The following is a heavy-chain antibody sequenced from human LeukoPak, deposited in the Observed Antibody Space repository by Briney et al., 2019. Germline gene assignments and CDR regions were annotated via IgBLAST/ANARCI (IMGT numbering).Heavy chain of an antibody. D-gene: IGHD6-13*01. V-gene: IGHV3-11*01. CDR3: ARELYSNSRGFDY. J-gene: IGHJ4*02. CDR1: GFTFSDYY. Sequence: GGSLRLSCAASGFTFSDYYMSWIRQAPGKGLEWISYISSGGSTIYYADSVKGRFTISRDNAKNSLYLQLNSLRAEDTAVYYCARELYSNSRGFDYWGQGTLVTVSS. CDR2: ISSGGSTI.